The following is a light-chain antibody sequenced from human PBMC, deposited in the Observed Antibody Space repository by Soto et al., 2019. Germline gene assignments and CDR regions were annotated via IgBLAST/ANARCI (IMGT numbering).Light chain of an antibody. Sequence: QSVLAQPASVSGSPGQSITISCTGTSSDVGGYDYVSWYQQHPGKAPQLMIYDVNNRPSGVSNRFSGSKSGNTASLTISGLQAEDEADYYCSSYTSSNTLVFGTGTKVTVL. CDR1: SSDVGGYDY. CDR3: SSYTSSNTLV. J-gene: IGLJ1*01. CDR2: DVN. V-gene: IGLV2-14*01.